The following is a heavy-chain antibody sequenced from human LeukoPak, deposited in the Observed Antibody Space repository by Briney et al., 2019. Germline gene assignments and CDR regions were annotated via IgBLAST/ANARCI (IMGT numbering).Heavy chain of an antibody. CDR3: ARGPSAAPSTVTLANWFDP. CDR1: GYTFTSYG. J-gene: IGHJ5*02. CDR2: ISAYNGNT. Sequence: ASVKVSCKASGYTFTSYGISWVRQAPGQGLEWMGWISAYNGNTNNAQKLQGRVTMTTDTSTSTAYVELRSLRSDDTAVYYCARGPSAAPSTVTLANWFDPWGQGTLVTVSS. D-gene: IGHD4-17*01. V-gene: IGHV1-18*01.